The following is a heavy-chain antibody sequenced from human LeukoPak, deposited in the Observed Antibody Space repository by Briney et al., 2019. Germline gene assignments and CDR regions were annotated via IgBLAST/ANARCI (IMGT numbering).Heavy chain of an antibody. V-gene: IGHV4-4*07. D-gene: IGHD6-6*01. Sequence: SETLSLTCTVSGGSINNYYWTWIRQPAEKGLEWIGRIYSSGKTNYNPSLKSRVTMSVDTSKNQFSLKLSSVTAADTAVYYCARYGSSSLRAGYYYYMDVWGKGTTVTVSS. J-gene: IGHJ6*03. CDR1: GGSINNYY. CDR2: IYSSGKT. CDR3: ARYGSSSLRAGYYYYMDV.